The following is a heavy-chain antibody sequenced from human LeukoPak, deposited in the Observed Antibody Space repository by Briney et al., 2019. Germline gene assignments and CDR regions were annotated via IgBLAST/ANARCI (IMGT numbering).Heavy chain of an antibody. CDR1: GYRFTSYW. V-gene: IGHV5-51*01. Sequence: HGGSLQISCKGSGYRFTSYWIGWVRQMPGKGLEWMGIIYPGDSDTRYSPSFQGQVTISADKSISTAYLQWSSLKASDTAMYYCARRRSYYYDSSGYYDYWGQGTLVTVSS. J-gene: IGHJ4*02. D-gene: IGHD3-22*01. CDR2: IYPGDSDT. CDR3: ARRRSYYYDSSGYYDY.